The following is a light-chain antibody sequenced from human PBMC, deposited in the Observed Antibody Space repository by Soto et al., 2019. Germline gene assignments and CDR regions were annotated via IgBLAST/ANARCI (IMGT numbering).Light chain of an antibody. CDR3: MQALQSRT. CDR2: LGS. J-gene: IGKJ1*01. V-gene: IGKV2-28*01. CDR1: QSLLYSNGYNY. Sequence: DIVMTQSPLSLPVTPGEPDSISCRSSQSLLYSNGYNYLDWYLQKPGQSPQLLIYLGSNRASGVADRFSGSGSGTDFTLKISRVEAEDVGVYYCMQALQSRTFGQGTKVEIK.